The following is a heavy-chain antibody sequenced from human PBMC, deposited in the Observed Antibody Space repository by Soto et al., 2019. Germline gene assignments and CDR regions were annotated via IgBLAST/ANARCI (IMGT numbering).Heavy chain of an antibody. CDR2: IIPILGIA. CDR3: TRATGGNEY. J-gene: IGHJ4*02. Sequence: QVQLVQSGAEVKKPGSSVKVSCKASGDTFSSDTITWVRQAPGHGLEWMGRIIPILGIANYAQKFQGRVTSTANKSTKTGYMEQRSLRSEDTAVYYCTRATGGNEYWGQGTLVTLSS. CDR1: GDTFSSDT. D-gene: IGHD7-27*01. V-gene: IGHV1-69*02.